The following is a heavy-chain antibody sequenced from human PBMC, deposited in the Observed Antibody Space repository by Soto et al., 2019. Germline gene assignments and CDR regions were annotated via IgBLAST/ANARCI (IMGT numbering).Heavy chain of an antibody. D-gene: IGHD5-12*01. V-gene: IGHV1-69*13. CDR2: IVPIVDTS. CDR1: GGTFRSYA. CDR3: VRVVAIPGYPDN. J-gene: IGHJ4*02. Sequence: QVQLVQSGAEVRQPASSVKDSCKTSGGTFRSYAIRWVRQDPGQGLERMGGIVPIVDTSTYAQKFQGRVTITADESTSTVYMELSSLRSDDTAVYYCVRVVAIPGYPDNWGQGTLVTVSS.